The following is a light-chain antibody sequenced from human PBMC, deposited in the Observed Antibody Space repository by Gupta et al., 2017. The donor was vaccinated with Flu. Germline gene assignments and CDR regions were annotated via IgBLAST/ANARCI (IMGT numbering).Light chain of an antibody. CDR3: QQSYSTPVT. CDR2: AAS. CDR1: QSISSY. V-gene: IGKV1-39*01. J-gene: IGKJ5*01. Sequence: DIQMTQSPSSLSASVGDRVTITCRASQSISSYLNWYQQKPGKAPKRLIYAASSLQSGVPSRFSGSGSGTDFTLTISSLQPEDVATYSCQQSYSTPVTFGQGTRLEIK.